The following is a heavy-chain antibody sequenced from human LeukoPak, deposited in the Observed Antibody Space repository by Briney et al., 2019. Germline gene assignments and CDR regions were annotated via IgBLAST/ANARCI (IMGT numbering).Heavy chain of an antibody. J-gene: IGHJ3*02. CDR2: INPSGGST. V-gene: IGHV1-46*01. CDR1: GYTFTGYY. Sequence: GASVKVSCKASGYTFTGYYMHWVRQAPGQGLEWMGIINPSGGSTSYAQKFQGRVTMTRDMSTSTVYMELSSLRSEDTAVYYCARPVEVDTAIQPTGAFDIWGQGTMVTVSS. D-gene: IGHD5-18*01. CDR3: ARPVEVDTAIQPTGAFDI.